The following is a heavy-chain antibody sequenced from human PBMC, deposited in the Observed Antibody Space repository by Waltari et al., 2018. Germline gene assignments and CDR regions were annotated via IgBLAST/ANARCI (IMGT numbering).Heavy chain of an antibody. Sequence: QVQLQESGPGLVKPSETLSLTCTVSGGSISSYYWSWIRQPPGKGLEWIGYIYYGGSTNYNPSLKSRVTISVDTSKNQFSLKLSSVTAADTAVYYCARVVYEGYYYYYYMDVWGKGTTVTISS. D-gene: IGHD5-12*01. J-gene: IGHJ6*03. CDR2: IYYGGST. CDR3: ARVVYEGYYYYYYMDV. V-gene: IGHV4-59*01. CDR1: GGSISSYY.